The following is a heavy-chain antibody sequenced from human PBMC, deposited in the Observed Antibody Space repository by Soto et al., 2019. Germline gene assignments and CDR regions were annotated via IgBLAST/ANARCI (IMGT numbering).Heavy chain of an antibody. Sequence: SVKVSCKASGGTFRNYGIGWVRQAPGQGLEWMGGIIPVFGTTNYAQKFQGRVTITADESTSTAYIEVSSLRSEDTAMFYCGRYCSGGSCHTLDYYGMDVWGQGTTATVSS. CDR3: GRYCSGGSCHTLDYYGMDV. D-gene: IGHD2-15*01. J-gene: IGHJ6*02. V-gene: IGHV1-69*13. CDR2: IIPVFGTT. CDR1: GGTFRNYG.